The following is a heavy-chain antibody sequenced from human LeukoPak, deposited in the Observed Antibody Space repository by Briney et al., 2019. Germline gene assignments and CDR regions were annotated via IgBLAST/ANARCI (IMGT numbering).Heavy chain of an antibody. Sequence: GGSLRLSCAASGFSFSSYSMNWVRQAPGKGLEWVSSITSTSSYIYYADSVKGRFTISRDNAKNSLYLQMNSLRAEDTAVYYCAREMYSSSYPTFDYWGQGTLVTVPS. D-gene: IGHD6-13*01. V-gene: IGHV3-21*01. J-gene: IGHJ4*02. CDR3: AREMYSSSYPTFDY. CDR1: GFSFSSYS. CDR2: ITSTSSYI.